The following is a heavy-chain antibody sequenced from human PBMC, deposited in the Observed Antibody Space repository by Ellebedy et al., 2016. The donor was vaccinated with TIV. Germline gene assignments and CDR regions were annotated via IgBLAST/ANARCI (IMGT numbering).Heavy chain of an antibody. V-gene: IGHV5-51*01. CDR1: GYSFTSYW. D-gene: IGHD3-10*01. J-gene: IGHJ4*02. Sequence: KVSCKGSGYSFTSYWIGRVRQLLGKGVEWMGMIHPGDSDKKYSPSFQGEVTISADKSIRNAYLQWSSLKASDSAMNYCTRPLRGDWGQGTLVTVSS. CDR2: IHPGDSDK. CDR3: TRPLRGD.